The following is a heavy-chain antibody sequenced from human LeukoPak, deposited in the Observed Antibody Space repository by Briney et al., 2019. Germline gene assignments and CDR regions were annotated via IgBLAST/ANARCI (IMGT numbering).Heavy chain of an antibody. V-gene: IGHV4-39*07. Sequence: SETLSLTCTVSGGSISSSSYYWGWIRQPPGKGLEWIGSIYYSGSTYYNPSLKSRVTISVDTSKNQFSLKLSSVTAADTAVYYCARMWYSGVVDYWGQGTLVTVSS. CDR1: GGSISSSSYY. D-gene: IGHD6-13*01. CDR3: ARMWYSGVVDY. J-gene: IGHJ4*02. CDR2: IYYSGST.